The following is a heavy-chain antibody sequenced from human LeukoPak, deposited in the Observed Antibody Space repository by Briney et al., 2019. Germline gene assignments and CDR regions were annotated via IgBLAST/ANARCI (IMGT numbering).Heavy chain of an antibody. V-gene: IGHV3-15*01. CDR3: TTVDIMVYAVPFDY. CDR1: GFTFSNAW. CDR2: IKSKTDGGTT. J-gene: IGHJ4*02. D-gene: IGHD2-8*01. Sequence: GGSLRLSCAASGFTFSNAWMSWVRQAPGKGLEWVGRIKSKTDGGTTDYAAPVKGRFTISRDDSKNTLYLQMNSLKTEDTAVYYCTTVDIMVYAVPFDYWGQGTLVTVSS.